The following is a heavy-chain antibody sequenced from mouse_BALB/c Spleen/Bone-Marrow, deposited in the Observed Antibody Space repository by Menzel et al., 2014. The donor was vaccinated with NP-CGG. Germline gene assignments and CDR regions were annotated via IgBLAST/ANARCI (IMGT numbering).Heavy chain of an antibody. D-gene: IGHD2-3*01. CDR3: ARRDDGYVFFDY. J-gene: IGHJ2*01. CDR2: INPSSGYT. V-gene: IGHV1-4*01. CDR1: GYTFTTYT. Sequence: VQLQQSGAELARPGASVKMSCRASGYTFTTYTIHWVRQRPGQGLEWIGYINPSSGYTNYIQKFKDKATSTADKSSSTAYMQRSSLTSEDSAVYYCARRDDGYVFFDYWGQGTTLTVSS.